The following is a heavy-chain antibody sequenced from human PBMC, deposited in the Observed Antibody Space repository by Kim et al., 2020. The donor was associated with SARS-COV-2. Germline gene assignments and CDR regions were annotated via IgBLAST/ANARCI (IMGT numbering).Heavy chain of an antibody. D-gene: IGHD4-17*01. Sequence: GGSLRLSCAASGFTFSSYSMNWVRQAPGKGLEWVSSISSSSSYIYYADSVKGRFTISRDNAKNSLYLQMNSLRAEDTAVYYCARDLGDYGYYYYGMDVWGQGTTVTVSS. CDR1: GFTFSSYS. CDR3: ARDLGDYGYYYYGMDV. CDR2: ISSSSSYI. V-gene: IGHV3-21*01. J-gene: IGHJ6*02.